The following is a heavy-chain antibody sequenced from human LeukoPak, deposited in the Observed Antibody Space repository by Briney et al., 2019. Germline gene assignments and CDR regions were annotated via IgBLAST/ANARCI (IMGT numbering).Heavy chain of an antibody. CDR3: ARDYGNNWFDP. CDR2: IYYSGDT. V-gene: IGHV4-31*03. CDR1: GGSISSGDYY. D-gene: IGHD4-17*01. Sequence: SETLSLTCTVSGGSISSGDYYWSWIRQHPGKGLEWIGYIYYSGDTYYNPSLRSRVSISVDTSKNQFSLKLSSVTAADTAMYYCARDYGNNWFDPWGQGTLVTVSA. J-gene: IGHJ5*02.